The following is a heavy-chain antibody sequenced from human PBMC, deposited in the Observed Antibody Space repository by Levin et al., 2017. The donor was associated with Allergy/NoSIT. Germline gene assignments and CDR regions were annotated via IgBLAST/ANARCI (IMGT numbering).Heavy chain of an antibody. CDR1: GFTFSSYW. J-gene: IGHJ6*03. CDR2: IKQDGSEK. Sequence: GGSLRLSCAASGFTFSSYWMSWVRQAPGKGLEWVANIKQDGSEKYYVDSVKGRFTISRDNAKNSLYLQMNSLRAEDTAVYYCARAPSLPPYYYYYYMDGWGKGTTVTVSS. CDR3: ARAPSLPPYYYYYYMDG. V-gene: IGHV3-7*04.